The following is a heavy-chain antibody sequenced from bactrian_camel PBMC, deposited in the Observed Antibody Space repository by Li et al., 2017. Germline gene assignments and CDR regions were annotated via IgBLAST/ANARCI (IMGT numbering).Heavy chain of an antibody. Sequence: QLVESGGGLVQPGGSLHLSCAASGFTFSSSQMSWVRQAPGKGLEWLSGIYPDSSKSYGDSVKGRFIISRDNAKNTVYLELNSLKTEETGMYYCLNDIVAGYWGQGTQVTVS. CDR2: IYPDSSK. V-gene: IGHV3S10*01. D-gene: IGHD3*01. CDR3: LNDIVAGY. J-gene: IGHJ6*01. CDR1: GFTFSSSQ.